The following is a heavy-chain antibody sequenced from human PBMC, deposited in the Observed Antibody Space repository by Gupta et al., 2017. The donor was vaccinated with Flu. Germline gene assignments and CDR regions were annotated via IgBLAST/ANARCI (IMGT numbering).Heavy chain of an antibody. D-gene: IGHD2-15*01. CDR2: IIPILGIA. CDR1: GGTFSSYT. V-gene: IGHV1-69*08. Sequence: QVQLVQSGAEVKKPGSSVKVSCKASGGTFSSYTISWVRQAPGQGLEWMGRIIPILGIANYAQKFQGRVTITADKSTSTAYMELSSLRSEDTAVYYCARDFYGGNPGAFDIWGQGTMVTVSS. CDR3: ARDFYGGNPGAFDI. J-gene: IGHJ3*02.